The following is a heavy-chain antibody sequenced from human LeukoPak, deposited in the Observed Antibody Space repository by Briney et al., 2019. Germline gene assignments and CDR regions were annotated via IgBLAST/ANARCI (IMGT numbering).Heavy chain of an antibody. CDR2: ISYDGSNK. J-gene: IGHJ3*02. CDR1: GFTFSSYG. CDR3: AKDAEQWLVRGAFDI. Sequence: GGSLRLSCAASGFTFSSYGMHWVRQAPGKGLEWVAVISYDGSNKYYADSVKGRFTISRDNSKNTLYLQMNSLRAEDTAVYYCAKDAEQWLVRGAFDIWGQGKMVTVSS. D-gene: IGHD6-19*01. V-gene: IGHV3-30*18.